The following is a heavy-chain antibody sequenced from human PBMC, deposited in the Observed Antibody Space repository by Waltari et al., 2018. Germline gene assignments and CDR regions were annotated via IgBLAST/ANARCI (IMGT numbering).Heavy chain of an antibody. J-gene: IGHJ6*02. D-gene: IGHD2-2*02. Sequence: QVQLVQSGAEVKKPGSSVQVSCKASGGTFSSYAISWVRQAPGQGLEWRGGSIPIFGTANYAQKFQGRVTITADESTSTAYMELSSLRSEDTAVYYWARVFDCSSTSCYTTGYYYGMDVWGQGTTVTVSS. CDR3: ARVFDCSSTSCYTTGYYYGMDV. CDR2: SIPIFGTA. V-gene: IGHV1-69*01. CDR1: GGTFSSYA.